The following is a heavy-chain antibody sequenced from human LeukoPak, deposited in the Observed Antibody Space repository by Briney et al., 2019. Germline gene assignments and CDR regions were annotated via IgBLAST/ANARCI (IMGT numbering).Heavy chain of an antibody. Sequence: SETLSLTCIISGGSIGPYYWSWIRQAAGKGPEWIGRIYTTGTADYNPSLKGRVFLSVDTSKNQFSLKVTSVTAADTAVYYCARTSSNYYGSSLDYWGQGTLVTVSS. CDR1: GGSIGPYY. CDR2: IYTTGTA. D-gene: IGHD3-10*01. J-gene: IGHJ4*02. CDR3: ARTSSNYYGSSLDY. V-gene: IGHV4-4*07.